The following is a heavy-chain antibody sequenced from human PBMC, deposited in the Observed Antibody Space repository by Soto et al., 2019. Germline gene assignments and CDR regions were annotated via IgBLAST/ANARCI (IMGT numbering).Heavy chain of an antibody. V-gene: IGHV1-3*01. CDR3: VKGYSSSWYVSYYYYGMDV. CDR1: GYTFTSYA. Sequence: QVPLVQSGAEVKKPGASVKVSCKASGYTFTSYAMHWVRQAPGQRLEWMGWINAGNGNTKYSQKFQGRVTITRDTSASTAYMELSSLRSEDTAVYYCVKGYSSSWYVSYYYYGMDVWGQGTTVTVSS. D-gene: IGHD6-13*01. J-gene: IGHJ6*02. CDR2: INAGNGNT.